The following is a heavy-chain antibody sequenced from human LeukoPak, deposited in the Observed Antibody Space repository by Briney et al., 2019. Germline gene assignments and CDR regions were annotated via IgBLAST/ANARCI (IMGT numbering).Heavy chain of an antibody. CDR2: IIPIFGTA. Sequence: SVKVSCKASGGTFSSYAISWVRQAPGQGLEWMGGIIPIFGTANYAQKFQGRVTITADESTSTAYMEMSSLRSEDTAVYYCARQYYDFWSGYYKHWFDPWGQGTLVTVSS. V-gene: IGHV1-69*01. CDR3: ARQYYDFWSGYYKHWFDP. CDR1: GGTFSSYA. D-gene: IGHD3-3*01. J-gene: IGHJ5*02.